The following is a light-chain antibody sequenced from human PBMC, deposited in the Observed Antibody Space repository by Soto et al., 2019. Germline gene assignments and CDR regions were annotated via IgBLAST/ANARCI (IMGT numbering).Light chain of an antibody. Sequence: EIVLTQSPGTLSLSPGERATLSCRASQSVSSSYLAWYQQKPGQAPRLLIYGASSRATGIPDWFSGSGSGTDFTLTISRLEPEDFAVYYCQQYGSSPYTFGQGTKLDIK. V-gene: IGKV3-20*01. CDR1: QSVSSSY. CDR3: QQYGSSPYT. CDR2: GAS. J-gene: IGKJ2*01.